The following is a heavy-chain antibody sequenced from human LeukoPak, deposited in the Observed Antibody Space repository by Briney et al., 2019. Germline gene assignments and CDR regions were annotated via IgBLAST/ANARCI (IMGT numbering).Heavy chain of an antibody. Sequence: GSPRLFFGASGFTISSYYMKRGRQASGKGLEWVSYISSDSTTIYYADSVKGRFTISGDNAKNSLYLQMNSLRDEDTAVYYCGRVRAYWGQGTLVSVSS. J-gene: IGHJ4*02. V-gene: IGHV3-48*02. CDR1: GFTISSYY. CDR3: GRVRAY. CDR2: ISSDSTTI.